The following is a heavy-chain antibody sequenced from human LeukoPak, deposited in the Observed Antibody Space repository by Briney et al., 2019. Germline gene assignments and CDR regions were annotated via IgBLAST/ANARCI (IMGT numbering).Heavy chain of an antibody. CDR1: GGTFSSYA. CDR2: IIPIFGTA. CDR3: ARDWLEVPNTAMALYGMDV. D-gene: IGHD5-18*01. V-gene: IGHV1-69*13. Sequence: GASVKVSCKASGGTFSSYAISWVRQAPGQGLEWMGGIIPIFGTANYAQKFQGRVTITADESTSTAYMELSSLRSEDTAVYYCARDWLEVPNTAMALYGMDVWGQGTTVTVS. J-gene: IGHJ6*02.